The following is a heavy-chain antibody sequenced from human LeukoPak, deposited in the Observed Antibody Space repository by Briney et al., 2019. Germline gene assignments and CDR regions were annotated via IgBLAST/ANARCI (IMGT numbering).Heavy chain of an antibody. V-gene: IGHV4-34*01. J-gene: IGHJ4*02. CDR2: INHSGST. CDR1: GGSFSGYY. D-gene: IGHD2-21*02. CDR3: ARGESGVVVTAIRQFDY. Sequence: SETLSLTCAVYGGSFSGYYWSWIRQPPGKGLEWIGEINHSGSTNYNPSLKSRVTISVDTSKNQFSLKLSSVTAADTAVYHCARGESGVVVTAIRQFDYWGQGTLVTVSS.